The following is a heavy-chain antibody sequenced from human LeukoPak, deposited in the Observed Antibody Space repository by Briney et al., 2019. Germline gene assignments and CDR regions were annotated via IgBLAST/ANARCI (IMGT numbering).Heavy chain of an antibody. J-gene: IGHJ1*01. CDR2: IKSDGST. D-gene: IGHD3-22*01. CDR1: GFTFSTYW. CDR3: ARAPSEIGGYYPEYFRH. Sequence: GGSLRLSCAASGFTFSTYWMHWVRQAPGKGLVWVSRIKSDGSTNYADSVRGRFTISRDNAKNTVSLQMNSLRPEDTGVYYCARAPSEIGGYYPEYFRHWGQGTLVAVSS. V-gene: IGHV3-74*01.